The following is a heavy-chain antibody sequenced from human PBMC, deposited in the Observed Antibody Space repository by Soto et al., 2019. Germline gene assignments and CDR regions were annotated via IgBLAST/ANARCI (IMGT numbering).Heavy chain of an antibody. D-gene: IGHD2-2*01. CDR2: IYWDDDK. V-gene: IGHV2-5*02. CDR1: GFSLSTSGVG. Sequence: QITLKESGPTLVNPTQTLTLTCTFSGFSLSTSGVGVGWIRQPPGKSLEWLALIYWDDDKRYSPSLKSRLTITKDTSKNQVVLTMTNMDPVDTATYYCAHRTRSGTTAVPYFDYWGQGTLVTVSS. CDR3: AHRTRSGTTAVPYFDY. J-gene: IGHJ4*02.